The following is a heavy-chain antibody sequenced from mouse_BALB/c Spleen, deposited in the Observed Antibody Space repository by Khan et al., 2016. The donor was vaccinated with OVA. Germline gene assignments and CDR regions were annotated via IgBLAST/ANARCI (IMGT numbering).Heavy chain of an antibody. CDR1: GYSITSDYA. Sequence: EVQLQESGPGPVNPSQSLSLTCTVTGYSITSDYAWNWIRQFPGNKLEWMGYISYSGRTSYNPSLKSRISITRDTSKNQVFLQLKSWTTEDTATYFCARSVTINTVVATDFDYWGQGTTLTVSS. V-gene: IGHV3-2*02. CDR3: ARSVTINTVVATDFDY. CDR2: ISYSGRT. J-gene: IGHJ2*01. D-gene: IGHD1-1*01.